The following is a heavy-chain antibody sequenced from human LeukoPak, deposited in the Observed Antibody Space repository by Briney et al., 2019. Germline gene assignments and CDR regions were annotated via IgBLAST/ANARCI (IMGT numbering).Heavy chain of an antibody. V-gene: IGHV3-74*01. Sequence: GGSLRLSCAASGFIVSTNYMSWARQAPGKGLAWVSRINSDGSTTSYADSVKGRFTSSRDNAKNTLYLQMNSLTAEDTAVYYCARDYNYGLDYWGQGTLVTVSS. D-gene: IGHD1-1*01. CDR1: GFIVSTNY. J-gene: IGHJ4*02. CDR2: INSDGSTT. CDR3: ARDYNYGLDY.